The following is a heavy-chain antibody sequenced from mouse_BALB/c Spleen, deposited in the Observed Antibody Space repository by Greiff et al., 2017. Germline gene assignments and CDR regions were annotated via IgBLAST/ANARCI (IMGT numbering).Heavy chain of an antibody. D-gene: IGHD2-14*01. V-gene: IGHV1-63*02. CDR3: ARKGYDGYFDV. CDR1: GYTFTNYW. CDR2: IYPGGGYT. Sequence: VQLQQSGAELVRPGTSVKISCKASGYTFTNYWLGWVKQRPGHGLEWIGDIYPGGGYTNYNEKFKGKATLTADTSSSTAYMQLSSLTSEDSAVYFCARKGYDGYFDVWGAGTTVTVSS. J-gene: IGHJ1*01.